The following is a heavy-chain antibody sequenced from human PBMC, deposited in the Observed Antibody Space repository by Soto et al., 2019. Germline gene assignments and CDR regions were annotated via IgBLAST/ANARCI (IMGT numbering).Heavy chain of an antibody. Sequence: EVQLVESGGGLVQPGGSLRLSCAASGFGVSNNYMSWVRQAPGKGLEWVSAINSGGNTYYTDSVKGRSTISRDNSKNTVSLQMNGVGAEYTAVYCCVIGGDSSGSGRNYCCGMDFWSRGTTVTVSS. CDR2: INSGGNT. CDR3: VIGGDSSGSGRNYCCGMDF. CDR1: GFGVSNNY. V-gene: IGHV3-66*01. D-gene: IGHD3-10*01. J-gene: IGHJ6*02.